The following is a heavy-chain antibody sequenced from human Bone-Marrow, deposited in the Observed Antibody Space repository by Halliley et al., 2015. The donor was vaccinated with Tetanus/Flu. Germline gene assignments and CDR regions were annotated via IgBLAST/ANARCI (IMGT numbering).Heavy chain of an antibody. CDR3: ARGRGFFDY. CDR2: INWNGGGI. J-gene: IGHJ4*02. D-gene: IGHD3-16*01. Sequence: GLGWVSGINWNGGGIGYADSVKGRFTISRDNAKNSLYLQMNNLRAEDTALYYCARGRGFFDYWGQGTLVTVSS. V-gene: IGHV3-20*03.